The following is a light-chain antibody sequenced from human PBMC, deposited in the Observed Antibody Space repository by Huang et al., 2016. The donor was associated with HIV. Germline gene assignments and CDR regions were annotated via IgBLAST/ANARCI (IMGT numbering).Light chain of an antibody. CDR1: HSVSSND. CDR2: GAS. V-gene: IGKV3-20*01. CDR3: QQYGSSPLT. Sequence: EIVLTQSPGTLSLAPGERSTLSCRASHSVSSNDLAWYQQKPGQAPRILIHGASSRSSGIADRFSGSGSGTDFTLTITRLEPEDFAVYYCQQYGSSPLTFGGGTKVEIK. J-gene: IGKJ4*01.